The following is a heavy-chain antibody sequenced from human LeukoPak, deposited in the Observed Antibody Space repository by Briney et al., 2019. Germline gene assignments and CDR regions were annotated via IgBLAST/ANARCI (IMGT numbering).Heavy chain of an antibody. CDR1: GFTFDNYG. CDR3: AKVITIFGVLIGVDAFDI. Sequence: PGRSLRLSCAGSGFTFDNYGMHWVRQAPGKGLEGVAGISWNSGSLAYADSVKGRFTISRDNAKNSLYLQMNSLKAEDTALSYCAKVITIFGVLIGVDAFDIWGPGTMVTVSS. V-gene: IGHV3-9*01. D-gene: IGHD3-3*01. CDR2: ISWNSGSL. J-gene: IGHJ3*02.